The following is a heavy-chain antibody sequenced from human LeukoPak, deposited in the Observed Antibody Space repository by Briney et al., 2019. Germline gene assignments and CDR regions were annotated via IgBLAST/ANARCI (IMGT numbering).Heavy chain of an antibody. CDR3: TRDCYSVSRGPCYYAMDV. CDR2: IKQDGSEK. D-gene: IGHD3-22*01. J-gene: IGHJ6*02. V-gene: IGHV3-7*01. Sequence: QPGGSLRLSCAASGFTFSSYWMSWVRQAPGKGLEWVANIKQDGSEKYYVDSVKGRFTISRDNAKNSLYLQMNSLRAEDTAVYYCTRDCYSVSRGPCYYAMDVWGQGTTVTVSS. CDR1: GFTFSSYW.